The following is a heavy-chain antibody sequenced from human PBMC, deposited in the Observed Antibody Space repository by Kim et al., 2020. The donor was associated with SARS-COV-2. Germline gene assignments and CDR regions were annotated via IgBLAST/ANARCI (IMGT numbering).Heavy chain of an antibody. CDR3: ARASSYCSSTRWYPGGFDP. CDR1: GYTFTSYA. CDR2: INASNGNT. V-gene: IGHV1-3*01. D-gene: IGHD2-2*01. J-gene: IGHJ5*02. Sequence: ASVKVSCKASGYTFTSYAMHWVRQAPGQRLEWMGWINASNGNTKYSQKFQGRVTITRDTSASTAYMELSSLRSEDTAVYYCARASSYCSSTRWYPGGFDP.